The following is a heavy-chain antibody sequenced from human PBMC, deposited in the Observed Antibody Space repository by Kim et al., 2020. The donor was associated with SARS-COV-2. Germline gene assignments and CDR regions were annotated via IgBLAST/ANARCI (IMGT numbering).Heavy chain of an antibody. CDR1: GFTFNKYV. J-gene: IGHJ6*02. D-gene: IGHD3-10*01. CDR2: ISGSGGST. V-gene: IGHV3-23*01. CDR3: AKALSYFGSGYGDYYYAMDV. Sequence: WGSLRLSCVASGFTFNKYVMTWVRQAPGKGLEWVSSISGSGGSTFYADSLKGRFTISRDNSKDTLYVQMDNLRPEDTAVYYCAKALSYFGSGYGDYYYAMDVWGQGTTVTVSS.